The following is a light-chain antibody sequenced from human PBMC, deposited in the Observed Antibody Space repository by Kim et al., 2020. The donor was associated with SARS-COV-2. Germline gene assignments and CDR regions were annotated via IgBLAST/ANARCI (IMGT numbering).Light chain of an antibody. CDR2: RNN. J-gene: IGLJ3*02. Sequence: VTISGPGITSNVAVNTLNWYQQCPGTAPKLLIYRNNQRPSGVPDRFSGSKSGTSASLALSGLLSEDEADYYCATWDDSLNAWVFGGGTKLTVL. V-gene: IGLV1-44*01. CDR3: ATWDDSLNAWV. CDR1: TSNVAVNT.